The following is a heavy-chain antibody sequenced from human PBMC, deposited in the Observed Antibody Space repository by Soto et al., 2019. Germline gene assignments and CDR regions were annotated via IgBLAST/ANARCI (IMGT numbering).Heavy chain of an antibody. CDR1: GFTFSSYA. V-gene: IGHV3-23*01. CDR2: ISGSGGST. D-gene: IGHD3-10*01. Sequence: GSLRLSCAASGFTFSSYAMRWVRQAPGKGLEWVSAISGSGGSTYYADSVKGRFTISRDNSKNTLYLQMNSLRAEDTAVYYCANRAGSGSYYRAQYYFDYWGQGTLVTVSS. J-gene: IGHJ4*02. CDR3: ANRAGSGSYYRAQYYFDY.